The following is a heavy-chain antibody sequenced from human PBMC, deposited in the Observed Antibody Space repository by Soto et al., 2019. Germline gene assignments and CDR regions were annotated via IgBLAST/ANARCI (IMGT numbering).Heavy chain of an antibody. Sequence: PSETLSLTCTVSGGSISSYYWSWIRQPPGKGLEWIGYIYYSGSTNYNPSLKSRVTISVDTSKNQFSLKLSSVTAADTAVYYCARGKQDYGDYASWGQGTLVTVSS. V-gene: IGHV4-59*01. D-gene: IGHD4-17*01. CDR3: ARGKQDYGDYAS. J-gene: IGHJ5*02. CDR1: GGSISSYY. CDR2: IYYSGST.